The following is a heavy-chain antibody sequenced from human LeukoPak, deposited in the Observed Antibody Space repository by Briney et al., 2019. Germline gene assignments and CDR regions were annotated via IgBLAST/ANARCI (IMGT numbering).Heavy chain of an antibody. V-gene: IGHV3-23*01. CDR2: IGGRGGNI. CDR3: ARDRDRHKNYCSGGSCYSGLGY. CDR1: GFTFSDYY. Sequence: GGSLRPSCAASGFTFSDYYMSWIRQAPGKGLEWVSTIGGRGGNIYYAESVKGRFTISRDNSKNTLYLQMNSLRAEDTAVYYCARDRDRHKNYCSGGSCYSGLGYWGQGTLVTVSS. D-gene: IGHD2-15*01. J-gene: IGHJ4*02.